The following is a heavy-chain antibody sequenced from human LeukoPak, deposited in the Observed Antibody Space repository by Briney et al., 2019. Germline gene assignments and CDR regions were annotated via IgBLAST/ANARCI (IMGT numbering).Heavy chain of an antibody. CDR2: MPFDENVADNEIP. V-gene: IGHV4-39*01. J-gene: IGHJ5*02. D-gene: IGHD3-3*01. CDR3: ARLTLTGVAGRGWFDA. CDR1: GFTFSSYW. Sequence: GSLRLSCAASGFTFSSYWMSWVRQAPGKGLEWIGTMPFDENVADNEIPSYNPSLKRRVIISAEKSKNQLSLKVNSVTAADTASYYCARLTLTGVAGRGWFDAWGQGTLVIVSS.